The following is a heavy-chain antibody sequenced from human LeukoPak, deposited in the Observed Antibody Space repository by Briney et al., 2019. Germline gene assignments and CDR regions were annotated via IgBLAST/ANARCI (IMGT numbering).Heavy chain of an antibody. CDR2: INPNSGGT. J-gene: IGHJ4*02. CDR3: ARNSITVAGTGHDY. Sequence: SVKVSCKASGYTFTGYYMHWVRQAPGQGLEWMGWINPNSGGTNYAQKFQGRVTMTRDTSISTAYMELSRLRSDDTAVYYCARNSITVAGTGHDYWGQGTLVTVSS. CDR1: GYTFTGYY. V-gene: IGHV1-2*02. D-gene: IGHD6-19*01.